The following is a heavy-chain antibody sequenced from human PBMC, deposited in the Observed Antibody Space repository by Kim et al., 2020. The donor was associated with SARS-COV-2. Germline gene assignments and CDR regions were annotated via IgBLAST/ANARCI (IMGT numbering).Heavy chain of an antibody. Sequence: SETLSLTCAVSGDSISSLNWWCWVRQPPGKGLQWIGESDHRGSTNYNPSHNSRATTSVDKSKNQFSLKVRSVTAADTAVYYCARMFPFTRASNSFCRGGAYCYFIMDVWGQGTTVTVSS. CDR2: SDHRGST. J-gene: IGHJ6*02. D-gene: IGHD2-15*01. CDR3: ARMFPFTRASNSFCRGGAYCYFIMDV. CDR1: GDSISSLNW. V-gene: IGHV4-4*02.